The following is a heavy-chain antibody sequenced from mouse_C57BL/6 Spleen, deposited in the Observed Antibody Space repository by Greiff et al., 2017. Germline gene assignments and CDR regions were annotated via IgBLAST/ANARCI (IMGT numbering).Heavy chain of an antibody. V-gene: IGHV1-26*01. CDR2: INPNNGGT. D-gene: IGHD2-2*01. Sequence: VQLQQSGPELVKPGASVKISCKASGYTFTDYYMNWVKQSHGKSLEWIGDINPNNGGTSYNQKFKGKATLTVDKSSSTAYMELRSLTSEDSAVYYCARKGPSMVRGFAYWGQGTLVTVSA. J-gene: IGHJ3*01. CDR1: GYTFTDYY. CDR3: ARKGPSMVRGFAY.